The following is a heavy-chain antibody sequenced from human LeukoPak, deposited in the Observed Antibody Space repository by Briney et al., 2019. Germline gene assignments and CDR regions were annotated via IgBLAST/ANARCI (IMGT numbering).Heavy chain of an antibody. CDR2: IYYSGST. Sequence: SETLSLTCTVSGGSISSHYWSWIRQPSGKGLEWIGYIYYSGSTNYNPSLKSRVTISVDTSKNQFSLKLSSVTAADTAVYYCATLEDTAMVPFYYMDVWGKGTTVTVSS. J-gene: IGHJ6*03. CDR3: ATLEDTAMVPFYYMDV. CDR1: GGSISSHY. D-gene: IGHD5-18*01. V-gene: IGHV4-59*11.